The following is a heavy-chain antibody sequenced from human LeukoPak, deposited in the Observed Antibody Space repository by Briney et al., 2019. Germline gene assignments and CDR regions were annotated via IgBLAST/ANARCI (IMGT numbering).Heavy chain of an antibody. CDR1: GGSISSGGYY. V-gene: IGHV4-31*03. J-gene: IGHJ4*02. CDR3: ARGTWYSSGWIDY. D-gene: IGHD6-19*01. CDR2: IYYSGST. Sequence: SETLSLTCTVSGGSISSGGYYWSWIRQHPGKGLEWIGYIYYSGSTYYNPSLKSRVTISVDTSKNQFSLKLSSVTAADTAVYYCARGTWYSSGWIDYWGQGTLVTVSS.